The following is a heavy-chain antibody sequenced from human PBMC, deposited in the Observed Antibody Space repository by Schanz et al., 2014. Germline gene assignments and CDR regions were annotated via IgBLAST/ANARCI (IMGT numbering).Heavy chain of an antibody. CDR3: ARDEGRDGYNLAFDV. V-gene: IGHV3-53*01. J-gene: IGHJ3*01. CDR1: GFTVNTNY. CDR2: MYINSGST. D-gene: IGHD2-21*01. Sequence: EVQLVESGGGLIQPGGSLRLSCAVSGFTVNTNYMSWVRQAPGKGLEWISRMYINSGSTQYADSVKGRFIISRDSSKNTLFLQMNSLRADDTAIYFCARDEGRDGYNLAFDVWGQGTLVTVSS.